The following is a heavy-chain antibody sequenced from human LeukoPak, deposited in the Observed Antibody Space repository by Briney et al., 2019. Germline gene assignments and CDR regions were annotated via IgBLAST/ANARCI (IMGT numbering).Heavy chain of an antibody. V-gene: IGHV3-9*01. D-gene: IGHD7-27*01. Sequence: AGGSLRLSCAASGFTFDDYAMHWVRQAPGKGLEWVSGISWNSGSIGYADSVKGRFTISRDNAKNSLYLQMNSLRTEDTAVYYCVRDGSSWGNFDYWGQGTLVSVSS. CDR2: ISWNSGSI. CDR1: GFTFDDYA. J-gene: IGHJ4*02. CDR3: VRDGSSWGNFDY.